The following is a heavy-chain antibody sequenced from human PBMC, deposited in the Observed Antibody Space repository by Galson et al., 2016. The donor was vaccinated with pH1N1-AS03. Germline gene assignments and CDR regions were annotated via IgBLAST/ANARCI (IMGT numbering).Heavy chain of an antibody. CDR2: IYFSGNT. J-gene: IGHJ2*01. V-gene: IGHV4-30-4*01. Sequence: TLSLTCTVSGVSISSSSYYWSWIRQSPGEGLEWIAYIYFSGNTFYNPSLKSRITTSRDTSKNQFSLNLTSATAADTAVYFCARVPDHDFWAGFSGWYFDLWGRGTLVTVSS. D-gene: IGHD3/OR15-3a*01. CDR3: ARVPDHDFWAGFSGWYFDL. CDR1: GVSISSSSYY.